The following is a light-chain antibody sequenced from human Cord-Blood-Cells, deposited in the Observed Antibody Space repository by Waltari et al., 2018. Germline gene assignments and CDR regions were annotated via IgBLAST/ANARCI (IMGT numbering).Light chain of an antibody. CDR1: QRVSSSY. CDR3: QQYGSSPQT. J-gene: IGKJ1*01. Sequence: DIVLTQSPGTLSLSPGERATLSCRASQRVSSSYLAWDQQKPGQAPRLLIYGASSRATGIPDRFSGSGSGTDFTLTISRLEPEDFAVYYCQQYGSSPQTFGQGTKVEIK. CDR2: GAS. V-gene: IGKV3-20*01.